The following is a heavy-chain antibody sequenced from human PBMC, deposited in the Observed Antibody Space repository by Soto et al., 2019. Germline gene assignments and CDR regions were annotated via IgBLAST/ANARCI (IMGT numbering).Heavy chain of an antibody. J-gene: IGHJ4*02. CDR2: IWYDGSNK. CDR3: ASLYYYGSATPDY. V-gene: IGHV3-33*01. D-gene: IGHD3-10*01. Sequence: QVQLVESGGGVVQPGRSLRLSCAASGFTFSGYGMHWVRQAPGKGLEWVAVIWYDGSNKYYADSVKGRFTISRDNSKNTRYLQMNSLRAEDTAVYYWASLYYYGSATPDYWGQGTLVTVSS. CDR1: GFTFSGYG.